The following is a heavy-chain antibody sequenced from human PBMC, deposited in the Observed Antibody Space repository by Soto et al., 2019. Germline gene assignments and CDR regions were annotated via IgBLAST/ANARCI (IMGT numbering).Heavy chain of an antibody. Sequence: ETLRLSCAVSGFTFSRFWMGWVRQAPGRGLEWVANIQQDGSEKYYVDSVKGRFTMSKDNVKNSLYLQMNSLGAEDTAVYYCARVRYGGYSYYFDYWGQGALVTVSS. J-gene: IGHJ4*02. D-gene: IGHD4-17*01. CDR3: ARVRYGGYSYYFDY. CDR2: IQQDGSEK. CDR1: GFTFSRFW. V-gene: IGHV3-7*03.